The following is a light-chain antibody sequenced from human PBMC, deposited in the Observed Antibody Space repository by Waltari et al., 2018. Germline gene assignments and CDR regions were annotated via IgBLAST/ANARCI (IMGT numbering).Light chain of an antibody. Sequence: DIQMTQSPSYLSASVGDTVTITCRASQSINNYLTWYQQKPGKAPILLIYATYTLQSGVPSRFSGRGSWTDFTLTISNLQPEDFATYYCQQSYSLLRLTFGGGTKVDIK. CDR3: QQSYSLLRLT. V-gene: IGKV1-39*01. CDR1: QSINNY. CDR2: ATY. J-gene: IGKJ4*01.